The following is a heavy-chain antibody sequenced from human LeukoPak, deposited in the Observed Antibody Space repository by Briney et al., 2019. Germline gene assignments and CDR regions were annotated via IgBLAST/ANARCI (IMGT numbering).Heavy chain of an antibody. CDR1: GFTFSIYW. CDR3: VRGLGACQFDY. J-gene: IGHJ4*02. Sequence: GGSLRLSCAASGFTFSIYWMHWVRQAPGKGLVWVSHINKDGNTITYVDSVKGRFTISRDNAKNTLYLQMNSLRAEDTAVYYCVRGLGACQFDYWGQGTLVTVSS. V-gene: IGHV3-74*01. D-gene: IGHD2-2*01. CDR2: INKDGNTI.